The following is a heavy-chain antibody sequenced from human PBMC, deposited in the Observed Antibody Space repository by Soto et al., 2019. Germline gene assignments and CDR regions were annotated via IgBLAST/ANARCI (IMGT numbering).Heavy chain of an antibody. V-gene: IGHV4-39*01. Sequence: PSETLSLTCTVSGCSITSSNYYWGWIRQPPGKGLEMIGRIYYRVSTYYNPALKSRVTISVDTSKNQFSLKLSSVTAADTAVYYCARHGMDYYDSSGYYYSPYYFDYWGQGTLVTVSS. CDR1: GCSITSSNYY. CDR2: IYYRVST. CDR3: ARHGMDYYDSSGYYYSPYYFDY. D-gene: IGHD3-22*01. J-gene: IGHJ4*02.